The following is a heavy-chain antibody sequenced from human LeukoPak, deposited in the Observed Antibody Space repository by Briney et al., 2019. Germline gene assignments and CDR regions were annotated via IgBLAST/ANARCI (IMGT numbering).Heavy chain of an antibody. CDR2: IKQDGSEK. V-gene: IGHV3-7*01. J-gene: IGHJ4*02. CDR1: GFTFSSYW. D-gene: IGHD6-6*01. Sequence: GGSLRLSCAASGFTFSSYWMSWVRQAPGKGLEWVANIKQDGSEKYYVDSVKGRFTISRDNAKNSLYLQMNSLRAEDTAVYYCARGLLVQEYYFDYWGQGTLVTVSS. CDR3: ARGLLVQEYYFDY.